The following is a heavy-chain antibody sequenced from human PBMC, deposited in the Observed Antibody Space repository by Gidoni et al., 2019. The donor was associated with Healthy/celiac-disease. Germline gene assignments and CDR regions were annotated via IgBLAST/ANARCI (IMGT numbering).Heavy chain of an antibody. Sequence: EVQLLESGGGLVQPGGSLRLSCAASGFTFSSYAMSWVRQAPGKGLGWVSAISVSGGSTYYADSVKGRFTISRDNSKNTLYLQMNSLRAEDTAVYYCAKKYSGSYYYIYWGQGTLVTVSS. D-gene: IGHD1-26*01. CDR3: AKKYSGSYYYIY. CDR2: ISVSGGST. CDR1: GFTFSSYA. J-gene: IGHJ4*02. V-gene: IGHV3-23*01.